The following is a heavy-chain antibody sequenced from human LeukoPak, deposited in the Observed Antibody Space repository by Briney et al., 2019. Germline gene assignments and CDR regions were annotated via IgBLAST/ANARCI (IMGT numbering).Heavy chain of an antibody. D-gene: IGHD3-10*01. V-gene: IGHV4-39*01. J-gene: IGHJ5*02. CDR2: IYYSGNT. Sequence: KASETLSVTCRVSGGSISSSRYYWGWTRQPPGKGLEWIGSIYYSGNTFYNPSLKSRVTISVDTSKNHFSLRLSSVTAADTAVYYCARHVNPSITMVRGVIRWFDHWGQGTLVTVSS. CDR1: GGSISSSRYY. CDR3: ARHVNPSITMVRGVIRWFDH.